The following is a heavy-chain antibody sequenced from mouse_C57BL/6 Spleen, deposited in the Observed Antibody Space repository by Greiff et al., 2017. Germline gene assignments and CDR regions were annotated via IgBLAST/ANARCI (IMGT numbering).Heavy chain of an antibody. J-gene: IGHJ4*01. CDR1: GYTFTSYW. V-gene: IGHV1-52*01. CDR3: ARSGYGNPYYAMDY. Sequence: QVQLQQPGAELVRPGSSVKLSCKASGYTFTSYWMHWVKQRPIQGLEWIGNIDPSDSETHYNQKFKDKATLPVDKSSSTAYMQLSSLTSEDSAVYYCARSGYGNPYYAMDYWGQGTSVTVSS. D-gene: IGHD2-1*01. CDR2: IDPSDSET.